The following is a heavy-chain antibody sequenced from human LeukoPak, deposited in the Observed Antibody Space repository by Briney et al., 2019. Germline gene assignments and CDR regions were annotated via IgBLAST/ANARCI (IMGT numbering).Heavy chain of an antibody. CDR1: GGSISSYY. Sequence: SETLSLTCTVSGGSISSYYWSWIRQPPGKGLEWIGYVFYSGYTNYNPSLKSRVTISLDTSKNQFSLKLSSVTAADTAVYYCARYGDSSWYVHYWGQGTLVTVSS. CDR3: ARYGDSSWYVHY. CDR2: VFYSGYT. J-gene: IGHJ4*02. V-gene: IGHV4-59*08. D-gene: IGHD6-13*01.